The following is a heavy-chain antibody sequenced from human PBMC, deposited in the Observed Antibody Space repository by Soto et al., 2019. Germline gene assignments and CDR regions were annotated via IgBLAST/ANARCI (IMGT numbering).Heavy chain of an antibody. J-gene: IGHJ4*02. CDR3: ARVAWYCSGGSCYYYFDY. D-gene: IGHD2-15*01. CDR1: GGSFSGYY. Sequence: SETLSLTCAVYGGSFSGYYWSWIRQPPGKGLEWIGEINHSGSTNYNPSLKSRVTISVDTSKNQFSLKLSSVTAADTAVYYCARVAWYCSGGSCYYYFDYWGQGTLVTVSS. CDR2: INHSGST. V-gene: IGHV4-34*01.